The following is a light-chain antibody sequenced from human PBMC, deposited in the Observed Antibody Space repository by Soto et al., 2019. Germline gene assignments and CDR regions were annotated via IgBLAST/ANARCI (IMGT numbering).Light chain of an antibody. J-gene: IGLJ1*01. Sequence: QSALTHPASVSGAPGRAITIFCTGTSSDIGSYNYVSWYQQYPGKAPKLMIYDVSNRPSGVSNRFSGSKSGNTASLTISGLQAADEADYYCSSYTTISTYVFGTGTKVTVL. CDR3: SSYTTISTYV. V-gene: IGLV2-14*01. CDR1: SSDIGSYNY. CDR2: DVS.